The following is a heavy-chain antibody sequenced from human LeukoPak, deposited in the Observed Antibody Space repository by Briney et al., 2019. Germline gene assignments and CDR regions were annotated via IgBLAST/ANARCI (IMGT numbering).Heavy chain of an antibody. CDR3: AKGGVVVVAAIY. D-gene: IGHD2-15*01. CDR2: ISPDGGEI. J-gene: IGHJ4*02. Sequence: GGSLRLSCAASGFTFSNSWMTWVRQAPGKGLEWVASISPDGGEIHYVASVKGRFTISRDNSKNTLYLQMNSLRAEDTAVYYCAKGGVVVVAAIYWGQGTLVTVSS. CDR1: GFTFSNSW. V-gene: IGHV3-7*01.